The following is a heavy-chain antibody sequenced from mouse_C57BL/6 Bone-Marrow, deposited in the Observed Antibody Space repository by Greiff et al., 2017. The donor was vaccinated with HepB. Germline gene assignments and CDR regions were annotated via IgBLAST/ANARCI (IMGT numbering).Heavy chain of an antibody. D-gene: IGHD3-2*02. CDR3: TREGNSSGAWFAY. Sequence: EVQLQQSGTVLARPGASVKMSCKTSGYTFTSYWMHWVKQRPGQGLEWIGAIYPGNSDTSYNQKFKGKAKLTAVTSASTAYMELSSLTNEDSAVYYCTREGNSSGAWFAYWGQGTLVTVSA. CDR1: GYTFTSYW. CDR2: IYPGNSDT. J-gene: IGHJ3*01. V-gene: IGHV1-5*01.